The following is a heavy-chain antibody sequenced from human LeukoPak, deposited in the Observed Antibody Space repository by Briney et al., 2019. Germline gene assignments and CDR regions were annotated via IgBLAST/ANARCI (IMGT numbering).Heavy chain of an antibody. Sequence: SETLSLTCTVSGGSISSYYWSWIRQPPGKGLEWIGYIYYSGSTNYNPSLKSRVTISVDTSKNQFSLKLSSVTAADTAVYYCARQNGDYRDFDYWGQGTLVTVSP. CDR3: ARQNGDYRDFDY. D-gene: IGHD4-17*01. CDR1: GGSISSYY. J-gene: IGHJ4*02. V-gene: IGHV4-59*08. CDR2: IYYSGST.